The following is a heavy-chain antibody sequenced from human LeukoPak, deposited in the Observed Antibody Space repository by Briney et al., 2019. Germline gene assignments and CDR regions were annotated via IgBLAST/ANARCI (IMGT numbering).Heavy chain of an antibody. CDR3: VRDGVGAPPFDY. CDR2: IKGDGSST. CDR1: GFTFSYHW. Sequence: GGSLRLSCAASGFTFSYHWMHWVRHTPGKGLVWVSRIKGDGSSTSHADSVKGRFTISRDNAKNTLDLQMNNLRVEDTAVYYCVRDGVGAPPFDYWGEGVLVTVSS. D-gene: IGHD1-26*01. V-gene: IGHV3-74*01. J-gene: IGHJ4*02.